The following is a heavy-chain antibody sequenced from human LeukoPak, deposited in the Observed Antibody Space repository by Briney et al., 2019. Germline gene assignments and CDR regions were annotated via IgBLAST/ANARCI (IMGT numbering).Heavy chain of an antibody. CDR2: INPNSGGT. CDR1: GYTFTGYY. CDR3: ARDPAAAAENWFDP. Sequence: GASVKVSCKASGYTFTGYYMHWVRQAPGQGLGWMGWINPNSGGTNYAQKFQGRVTMTRDTSISTAYMELSRLRSDDTAVYYCARDPAAAAENWFDPWGQGTLVTVSS. J-gene: IGHJ5*02. V-gene: IGHV1-2*02. D-gene: IGHD6-13*01.